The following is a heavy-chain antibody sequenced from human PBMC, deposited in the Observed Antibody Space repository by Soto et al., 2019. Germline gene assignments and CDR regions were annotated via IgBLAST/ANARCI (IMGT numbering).Heavy chain of an antibody. CDR1: GYTFTSYD. CDR3: AREGDYYYDSSGKNWGFDY. J-gene: IGHJ4*02. Sequence: QVQLVQSGAEVKKPGASVKVSCKASGYTFTSYDINWVRQATGQGLEWMGWMNPNSGNTGYAQKFQGRVTMTRNTSISTAYMELSSLRSEDTAVYYCAREGDYYYDSSGKNWGFDYWGQGTLVTVSS. V-gene: IGHV1-8*01. D-gene: IGHD3-22*01. CDR2: MNPNSGNT.